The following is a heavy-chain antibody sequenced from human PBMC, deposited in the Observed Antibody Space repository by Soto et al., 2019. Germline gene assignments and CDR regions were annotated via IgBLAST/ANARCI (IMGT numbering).Heavy chain of an antibody. CDR1: GYTFTSYG. D-gene: IGHD4-4*01. V-gene: IGHV1-18*04. J-gene: IGHJ6*02. Sequence: PGASVKVSCKASGYTFTSYGISWVRQAPGQGLEWMGWISAYNGNTNYAQKLQGRVTMTTDTSTSTAYMELRSLRSDDTAVYYCARNPPDYSRRRGRGHYYYYGMDVWGQGTTVTVSS. CDR2: ISAYNGNT. CDR3: ARNPPDYSRRRGRGHYYYYGMDV.